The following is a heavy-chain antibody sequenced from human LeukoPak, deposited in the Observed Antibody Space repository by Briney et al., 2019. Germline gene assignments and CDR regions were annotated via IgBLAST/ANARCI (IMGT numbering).Heavy chain of an antibody. V-gene: IGHV1-18*01. D-gene: IGHD3-22*01. CDR1: GYTFSSYG. CDR2: ISAYNGNT. CDR3: ARGGPRDDYYDSSGYSRASDY. J-gene: IGHJ4*02. Sequence: ASVKVSCKASGYTFSSYGMTWVRQAPGQGLEWMGWISAYNGNTNYAQKLQGRVTMTTDTSTSTAYMELRSLRSDDTAVYYCARGGPRDDYYDSSGYSRASDYWGQGTLVTVSS.